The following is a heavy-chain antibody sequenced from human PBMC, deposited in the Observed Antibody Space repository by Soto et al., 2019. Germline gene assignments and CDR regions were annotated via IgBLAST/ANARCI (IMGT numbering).Heavy chain of an antibody. D-gene: IGHD6-6*01. V-gene: IGHV4-31*03. Sequence: QVQLQESGPGLVKASQTLSLICNVSGESISSGGNYWSWIRHYPGKGLEWIGYIYDTESAYYNPSLKSRVTISMDTSKNHFAMKLTSVTAADTAVYYCARASSSSSAADHWGQGTLITVSS. CDR2: IYDTESA. CDR3: ARASSSSSAADH. CDR1: GESISSGGNY. J-gene: IGHJ4*02.